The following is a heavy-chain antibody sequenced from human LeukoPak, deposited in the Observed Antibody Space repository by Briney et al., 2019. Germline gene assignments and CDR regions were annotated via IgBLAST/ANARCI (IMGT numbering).Heavy chain of an antibody. CDR3: AKVPVGIWSGFISIDY. V-gene: IGHV3-23*01. D-gene: IGHD3-3*01. CDR1: GFTFSSYA. J-gene: IGHJ4*02. Sequence: GGSLRLSCAASGFTFSSYAMSWVRQAPGKGLEWVSAISGSGGSTYYADSVKGRFTISRDNSKNTLYLQMNSLRAEDTAVYYCAKVPVGIWSGFISIDYWGQGTLVTVSS. CDR2: ISGSGGST.